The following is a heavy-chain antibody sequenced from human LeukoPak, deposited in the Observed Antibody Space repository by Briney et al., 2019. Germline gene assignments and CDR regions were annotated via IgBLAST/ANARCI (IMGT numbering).Heavy chain of an antibody. CDR1: GFTFSSYA. V-gene: IGHV3-23*01. D-gene: IGHD6-19*01. J-gene: IGHJ4*02. CDR3: ANDRYSSGWRTYFDY. Sequence: GGSLRLSCAASGFTFSSYAMSWVRQAPGKGLEWVSAISGSGGSTYYADSVKGRFTISRDNSKNTLYLQMNSLRAEDTAVYYSANDRYSSGWRTYFDYCGRGALVTVSS. CDR2: ISGSGGST.